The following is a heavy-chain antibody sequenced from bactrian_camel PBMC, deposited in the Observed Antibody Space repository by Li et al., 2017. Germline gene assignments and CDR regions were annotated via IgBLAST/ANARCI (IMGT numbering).Heavy chain of an antibody. D-gene: IGHD3*01. Sequence: HVQLVESGGASVQAGGSLRFSCVASGYTFNGNCMGWVRQGPGKQRERVATIGSGYTHYADSVKGRFTISKDNTKNSLYLQMDSLEPEDTAMYYCAADHPRRGAFCTGGYMDYGMDYWGKGTQVTVS. CDR2: IGSGYT. CDR1: GYTFNGNC. J-gene: IGHJ7*01. V-gene: IGHV3S53*01.